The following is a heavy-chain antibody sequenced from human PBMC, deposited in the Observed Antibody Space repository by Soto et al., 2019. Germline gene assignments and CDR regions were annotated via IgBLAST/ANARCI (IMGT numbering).Heavy chain of an antibody. Sequence: GASVKVSCKASGYTFTSYAMHWVRQAPGQRLEWMGWINAGNGNTKYSQKFQGRVTITRDTSASTAYMELSSLRSEDTAVYYCAGGGSGSYHIFDYWGQGTLVTVSS. V-gene: IGHV1-3*01. J-gene: IGHJ4*02. CDR3: AGGGSGSYHIFDY. D-gene: IGHD1-26*01. CDR1: GYTFTSYA. CDR2: INAGNGNT.